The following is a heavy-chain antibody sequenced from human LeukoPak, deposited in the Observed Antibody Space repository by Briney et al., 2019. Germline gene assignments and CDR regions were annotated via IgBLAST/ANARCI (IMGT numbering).Heavy chain of an antibody. D-gene: IGHD3-16*01. CDR2: ISSSGSTI. CDR1: GFTFSDYY. J-gene: IGHJ4*02. CDR3: AKAGGRYDYFDY. V-gene: IGHV3-11*01. Sequence: SGGSLRLSCAASGFTFSDYYMSWIRQAPGKGLEWVSYISSSGSTIYYADSVKGRFTISRDNAKNSLYLQMNSLRAEDMALYYCAKAGGRYDYFDYWGQGTLVTVSS.